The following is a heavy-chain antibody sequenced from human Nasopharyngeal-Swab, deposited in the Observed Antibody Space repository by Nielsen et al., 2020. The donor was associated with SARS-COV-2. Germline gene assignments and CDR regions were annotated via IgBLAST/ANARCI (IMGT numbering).Heavy chain of an antibody. D-gene: IGHD2-2*01. CDR1: GFTFSSYG. J-gene: IGHJ4*02. Sequence: GESLKISCAASGFTFSSYGMHWVRQAPGKGLEWVAVICYDGSNKYYADSVKGRFTISRDNSKNTLYLQMNSLRAEDTAVYYCARDRVVPAVPDYWGQGTLVTVSS. CDR2: ICYDGSNK. V-gene: IGHV3-33*01. CDR3: ARDRVVPAVPDY.